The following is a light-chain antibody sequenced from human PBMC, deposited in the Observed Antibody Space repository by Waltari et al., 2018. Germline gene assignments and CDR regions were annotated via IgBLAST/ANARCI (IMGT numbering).Light chain of an antibody. CDR2: EAT. J-gene: IGLJ3*02. CDR3: CSYADSNTWV. V-gene: IGLV2-23*01. Sequence: QSALTQPASVSGSPGQSITISCTGTSSDFGNYNLVSWYQRHPGKPPKLRIYEATKRPSDISNHFAASKSGNTASLTISGLQAEDEADYFCCSYADSNTWVFGGGTRLTVL. CDR1: SSDFGNYNL.